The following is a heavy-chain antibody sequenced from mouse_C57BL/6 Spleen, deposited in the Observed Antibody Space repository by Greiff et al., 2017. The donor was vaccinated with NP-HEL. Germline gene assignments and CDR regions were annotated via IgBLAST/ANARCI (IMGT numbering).Heavy chain of an antibody. CDR3: ARSADPSWFAY. V-gene: IGHV1-42*01. Sequence: EVQLVESGPELVKPGASVKISCKASGYSFTGYYMNWVKQSPEKSLEWIGEINPSTGGTTYNQKFKAKATLTVDKSSSTAYMQLKSLTSEDSAVYYCARSADPSWFAYWGQGTLVTVSA. CDR1: GYSFTGYY. CDR2: INPSTGGT. J-gene: IGHJ3*01.